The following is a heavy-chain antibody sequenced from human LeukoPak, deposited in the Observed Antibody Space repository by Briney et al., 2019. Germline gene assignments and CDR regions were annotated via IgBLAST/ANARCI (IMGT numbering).Heavy chain of an antibody. J-gene: IGHJ6*03. D-gene: IGHD6-13*01. CDR1: GYTFTSYG. V-gene: IGHV1-18*01. Sequence: PRASVKVSCKASGYTFTSYGISWVRQAPGQGLEWMGWISAYNGNTNYAQKLQGRVTMTTDTSTSTAYMELRSLRSDDTAVYYCARFEQQLGPLNSYYYYYYMDVWGKGTTVTVSS. CDR2: ISAYNGNT. CDR3: ARFEQQLGPLNSYYYYYYMDV.